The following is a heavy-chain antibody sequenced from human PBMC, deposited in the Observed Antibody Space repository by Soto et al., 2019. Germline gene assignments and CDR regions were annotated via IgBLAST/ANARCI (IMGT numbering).Heavy chain of an antibody. V-gene: IGHV3-23*01. D-gene: IGHD3-22*01. Sequence: PGGSLRLSCAASGFTFSTYAMSWVRQAPGKGLEWVSAISGSGDSTYYADSVKGRFTISRDNSKNTLYLQMNSLRVEDTAVYYCAKDYYYDSSGPDYWGQGTLVPVSS. CDR3: AKDYYYDSSGPDY. CDR1: GFTFSTYA. CDR2: ISGSGDST. J-gene: IGHJ4*02.